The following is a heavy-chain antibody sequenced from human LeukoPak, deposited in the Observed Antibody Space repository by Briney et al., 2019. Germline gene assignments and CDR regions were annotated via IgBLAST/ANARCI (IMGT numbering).Heavy chain of an antibody. CDR1: GGSFSGYY. Sequence: SETLSLTCAVYGGSFSGYYWSWIRQSPGKGLEWIGEINQSGSTNRNPSLKSRVTISVGTSKNQFSLKVSSVTAADTAVYYCARGYGSGFAYWGQGTLVTVSS. CDR3: ARGYGSGFAY. V-gene: IGHV4-34*01. CDR2: INQSGST. J-gene: IGHJ4*02. D-gene: IGHD3-10*01.